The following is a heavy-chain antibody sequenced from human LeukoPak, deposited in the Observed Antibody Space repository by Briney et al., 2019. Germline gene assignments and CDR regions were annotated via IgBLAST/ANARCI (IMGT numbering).Heavy chain of an antibody. J-gene: IGHJ6*03. V-gene: IGHV1-69*05. Sequence: GASVKVSCKASGGTFSSYAISWVRQAPGQGLEWMGGIIPIFGTANYAQKFQGRVTITTDESTSTAYMELSSLRSEDTAVYYCARTNIVVVPAAIGPRYYYHYMDVWGKGTTVTVSS. CDR2: IIPIFGTA. D-gene: IGHD2-2*02. CDR1: GGTFSSYA. CDR3: ARTNIVVVPAAIGPRYYYHYMDV.